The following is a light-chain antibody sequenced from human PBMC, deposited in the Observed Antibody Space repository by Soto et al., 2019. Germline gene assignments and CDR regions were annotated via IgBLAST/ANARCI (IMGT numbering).Light chain of an antibody. CDR1: SSDVGGYNY. CDR3: SSYTSSSTVV. V-gene: IGLV2-14*01. Sequence: QSVLTQPASVSGSPAHSITISCTGTSSDVGGYNYVSWYQQHPGKAPKLMIYDVSNRPSGVSNRFSGSKSGNTASLTISGLQAEDEADYYCSSYTSSSTVVFGGGTKLTVL. J-gene: IGLJ2*01. CDR2: DVS.